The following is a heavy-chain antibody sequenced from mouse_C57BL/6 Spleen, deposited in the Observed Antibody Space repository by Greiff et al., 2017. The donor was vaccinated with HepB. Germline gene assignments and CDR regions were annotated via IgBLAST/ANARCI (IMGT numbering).Heavy chain of an antibody. CDR2: ISDGGSYT. CDR1: GFTFSSYA. CDR3: ARRVYDWYFDV. J-gene: IGHJ1*03. V-gene: IGHV5-4*03. Sequence: EVQGVESGGGLVKPGGSLKLSCAASGFTFSSYAMSWVRQTPEKRLEWVATISDGGSYTYYPDNVKGRFTISRDNAKNNLYLQMSHLKSEDTAMYYCARRVYDWYFDVWGTGTTVTVSS.